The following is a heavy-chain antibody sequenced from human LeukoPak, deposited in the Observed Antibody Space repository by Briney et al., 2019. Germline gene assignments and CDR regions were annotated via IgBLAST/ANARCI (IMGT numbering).Heavy chain of an antibody. J-gene: IGHJ4*02. CDR1: GFTFSSYG. CDR2: IRYDGSNK. D-gene: IGHD1-26*01. Sequence: GGSLRLSCAPSGFTFSSYGMHWVRQAPGKGLEWVAFIRYDGSNKYYADSVKGRFTISRDNSKNTLYLQMNSLRAEDTAVYYCAKDPSRTSGTTPIYWGQGTLVTVSS. V-gene: IGHV3-30*02. CDR3: AKDPSRTSGTTPIY.